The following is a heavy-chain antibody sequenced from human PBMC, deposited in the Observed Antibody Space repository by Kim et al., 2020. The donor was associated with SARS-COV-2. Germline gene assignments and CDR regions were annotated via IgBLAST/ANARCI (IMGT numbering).Heavy chain of an antibody. V-gene: IGHV3-23*01. D-gene: IGHD3-10*01. CDR3: ANLYGSGSYQDGMDV. Sequence: GGSLRLSCAASGFTFSSYAMSWVRQAPGKGLEWVSAISGSGGSTYYADSVKGRFTISRDNSKNTLYLQMNSLRAEDTAVYYCANLYGSGSYQDGMDVWGQGTTVTVSS. CDR2: ISGSGGST. CDR1: GFTFSSYA. J-gene: IGHJ6*02.